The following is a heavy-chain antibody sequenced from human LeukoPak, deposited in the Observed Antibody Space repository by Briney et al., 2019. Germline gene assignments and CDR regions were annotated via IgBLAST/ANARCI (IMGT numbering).Heavy chain of an antibody. D-gene: IGHD1-26*01. J-gene: IGHJ4*02. CDR3: ARRISGSTHHYFDY. CDR1: GGSISTTSYY. Sequence: SETLSLTCTVSGGSISTTSYYWGWIRQPPGKGLEWIGSIYYSGSTYYNPSLKSRVTISVDTSKNQFSLKLRSVTAADTAVYYCARRISGSTHHYFDYGGQGTLATVSS. CDR2: IYYSGST. V-gene: IGHV4-39*01.